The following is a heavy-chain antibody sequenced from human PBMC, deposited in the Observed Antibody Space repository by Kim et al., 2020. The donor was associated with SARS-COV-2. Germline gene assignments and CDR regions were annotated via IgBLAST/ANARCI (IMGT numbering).Heavy chain of an antibody. J-gene: IGHJ6*02. CDR1: GYTFTSYY. Sequence: ASVKVSCKASGYTFTSYYMHWVRQAPGQGLEWMGIINPSGGSTSYAQKFQGRVTMTRDTSTSTVYMELSSLRSEDTAVYYCARDGFGEWRRECGMDVWGQGTTVTVSS. CDR3: ARDGFGEWRRECGMDV. CDR2: INPSGGST. V-gene: IGHV1-46*01. D-gene: IGHD3-10*01.